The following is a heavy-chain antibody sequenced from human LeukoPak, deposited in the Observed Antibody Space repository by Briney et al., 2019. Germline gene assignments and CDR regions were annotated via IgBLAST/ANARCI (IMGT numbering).Heavy chain of an antibody. V-gene: IGHV3-30*03. D-gene: IGHD5-12*01. CDR2: IFYDGRDT. Sequence: GRSLRLSCAASGFSFSTFGFHWVRQAPGKGLEWVAIIFYDGRDTNYADSVRGRFTISRDNSKNTLYLQMNSLRADDSAVYYCARGKGSESGYDYFLDYWGQGTLVTVSS. CDR3: ARGKGSESGYDYFLDY. J-gene: IGHJ4*02. CDR1: GFSFSTFG.